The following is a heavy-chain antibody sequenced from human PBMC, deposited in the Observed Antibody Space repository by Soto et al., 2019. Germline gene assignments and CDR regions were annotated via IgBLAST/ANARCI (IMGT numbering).Heavy chain of an antibody. D-gene: IGHD2-21*01. CDR2: IYWDDDK. V-gene: IGHV2-5*02. Sequence: QITLKESGPTLVKPTQTLTLTCTFSGFSLSTYGMGMGWIRQPPGKAPEWLSVIYWDDDKRYSPSLKSRLTNPKDTYKSQVVPTMTAVDPVDTATYYAARVFWRGINHYFDYWGQGSLVTVSS. CDR1: GFSLSTYGMG. CDR3: ARVFWRGINHYFDY. J-gene: IGHJ4*02.